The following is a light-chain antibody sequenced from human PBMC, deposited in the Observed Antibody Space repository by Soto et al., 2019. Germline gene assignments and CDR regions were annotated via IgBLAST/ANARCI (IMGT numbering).Light chain of an antibody. CDR1: QSVSSS. J-gene: IGKJ1*01. V-gene: IGKV3D-15*01. CDR2: GAS. CDR3: QQYNNWPGT. Sequence: EIVMTQSPATLSVSPGERATLSCRAGQSVSSSVAWYQQKPGQAPRLLIHGASTRATGIPARFSGSGSGTEFTLTISSLQSEDFAVYYCQQYNNWPGTFGHGTKVEIK.